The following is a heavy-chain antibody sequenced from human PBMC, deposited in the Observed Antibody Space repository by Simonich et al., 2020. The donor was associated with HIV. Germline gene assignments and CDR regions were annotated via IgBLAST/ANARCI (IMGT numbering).Heavy chain of an antibody. CDR1: GYSISSGYY. J-gene: IGHJ2*01. CDR3: ARNTATRGSNWYFDL. D-gene: IGHD3-16*01. V-gene: IGHV4-38-2*01. CDR2: IYHSGST. Sequence: QVQLQQWGAGLLKPSETLSLTCAVSGYSISSGYYWGWIRQPPGKGLEWIGSIYHSGSTYYNPSLKSRVTISVDTSKNQFSLKLSSVTAADTAVYYCARNTATRGSNWYFDLWGRGTLVTVSS.